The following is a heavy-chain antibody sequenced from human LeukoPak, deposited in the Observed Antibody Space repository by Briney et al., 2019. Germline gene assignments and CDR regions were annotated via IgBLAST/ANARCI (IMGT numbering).Heavy chain of an antibody. Sequence: ASVKVSCKASGYTFTGYYMHWVRQAPRQGLEWIGWINPNSGGTNYAQKFEGRVTMTRDTSISTAYMELSRLRSDDTAVYYCARGFYGDYPFGQGHYYCYMDVWGKGTTVTVSS. CDR1: GYTFTGYY. V-gene: IGHV1-2*02. CDR3: ARGFYGDYPFGQGHYYCYMDV. CDR2: INPNSGGT. J-gene: IGHJ6*03. D-gene: IGHD4-17*01.